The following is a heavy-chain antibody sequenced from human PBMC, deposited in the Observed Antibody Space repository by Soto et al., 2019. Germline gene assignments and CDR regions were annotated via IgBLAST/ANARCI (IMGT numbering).Heavy chain of an antibody. D-gene: IGHD3-22*01. CDR3: ARVDYYDSSGYLEVYAFDI. CDR1: EFSFSNYA. V-gene: IGHV3-30-3*01. J-gene: IGHJ3*02. Sequence: QVQLVESGGGVVQPGTSLRLSCAASEFSFSNYAIHWVRQAPGKGLEWVSSISYDGNYKYYADSVKGRFTISRDNSKNTLYLQMNSLRAEDTAVYYCARVDYYDSSGYLEVYAFDIWGQGTMVTVSS. CDR2: ISYDGNYK.